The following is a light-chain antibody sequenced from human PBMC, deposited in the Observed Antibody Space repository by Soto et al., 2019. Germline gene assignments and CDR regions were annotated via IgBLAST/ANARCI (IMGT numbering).Light chain of an antibody. J-gene: IGKJ1*01. V-gene: IGKV1-9*01. CDR3: QQYNSYPWT. Sequence: SPFTQSPSPLSASVGDRAPISCRASQDISSYLAWYQQKPGKAPNLLIYAASTLQSGVPSRFSASGVGTDFTLTISSLQAEDFATYYCQQYNSYPWTFGQGTKVDIK. CDR1: QDISSY. CDR2: AAS.